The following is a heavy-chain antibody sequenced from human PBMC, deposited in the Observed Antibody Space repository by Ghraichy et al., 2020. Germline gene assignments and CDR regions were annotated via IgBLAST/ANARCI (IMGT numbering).Heavy chain of an antibody. V-gene: IGHV4-38-2*02. CDR3: ARGPHLIRQVGAFDI. Sequence: SETLSLTCTVSGYSISSGYYWGWIRQPPGKGLEWIGSIYHSGSTYYNPSLKSRVTISVDTSKNQFSLKLSSVTAADTAVYYCARGPHLIRQVGAFDIWGQGTMVTVSS. J-gene: IGHJ3*02. CDR2: IYHSGST. CDR1: GYSISSGYY. D-gene: IGHD3-16*01.